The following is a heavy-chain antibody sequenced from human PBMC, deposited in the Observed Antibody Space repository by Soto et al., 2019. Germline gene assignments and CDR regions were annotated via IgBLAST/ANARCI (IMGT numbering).Heavy chain of an antibody. CDR3: VRIVGDLADVPVGIPAYMAYHYYYMDV. D-gene: IGHD2-15*01. Sequence: GWALRLSCAAACFPFSSYWMNWGRQRPGGVLGWISRINNDGGGTTYADSVRGRFTITRDNAKNTVSMQVSSLRAEDTAVYYGVRIVGDLADVPVGIPAYMAYHYYYMDVWGKGTTVTVSS. V-gene: IGHV3-74*01. CDR2: INNDGGGT. CDR1: CFPFSSYW. J-gene: IGHJ6*03.